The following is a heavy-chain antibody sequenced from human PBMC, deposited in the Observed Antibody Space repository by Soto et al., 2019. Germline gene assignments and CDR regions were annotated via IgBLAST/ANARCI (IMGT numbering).Heavy chain of an antibody. Sequence: PSETLSLTCTVSGGSISSYYWSWIRQPPGKELEWNGYIYYSGSTNYNPSLKSRVTISVDTSKNQFSLKLSSVTAADTAVYYCAIAAGYSYGMITYYFDYWGQGTLVTVSS. CDR1: GGSISSYY. D-gene: IGHD5-18*01. J-gene: IGHJ4*02. CDR2: IYYSGST. V-gene: IGHV4-59*01. CDR3: AIAAGYSYGMITYYFDY.